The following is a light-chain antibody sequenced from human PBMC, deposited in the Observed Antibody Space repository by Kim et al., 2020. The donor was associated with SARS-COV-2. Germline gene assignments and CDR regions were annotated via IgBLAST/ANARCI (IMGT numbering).Light chain of an antibody. CDR3: QQYNNWHT. V-gene: IGKV3-15*01. J-gene: IGKJ2*01. CDR2: GAS. Sequence: EIVRTQSPATLSVSPGERATLPCRASQSVSCHRAWYQQKPGQAPRLLIYGASTRATGITARFSGSGSGTEFTLTISSLQSEDFAVYYCQQYNNWHTFGQGTKLEI. CDR1: QSVSCH.